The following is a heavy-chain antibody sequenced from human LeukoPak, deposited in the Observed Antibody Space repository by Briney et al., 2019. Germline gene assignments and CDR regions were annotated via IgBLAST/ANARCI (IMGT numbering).Heavy chain of an antibody. CDR3: ARALGPHYYDSSGHFDY. CDR2: IYTSGST. Sequence: SQTLSLTCTVSGASITGGSYYWTWIRQPAGKALEWIGRIYTSGSTYYNPSLKSRVTIPVDRSKNQFSLKLSSVTAADTAVYYCARALGPHYYDSSGHFDYWGQGTLVTVSS. V-gene: IGHV4-61*02. J-gene: IGHJ4*02. CDR1: GASITGGSYY. D-gene: IGHD3-22*01.